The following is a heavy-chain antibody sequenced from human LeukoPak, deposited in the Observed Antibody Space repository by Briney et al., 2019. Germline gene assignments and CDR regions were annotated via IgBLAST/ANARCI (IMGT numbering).Heavy chain of an antibody. CDR3: ARATSGWLFDY. CDR1: GGSISSYY. D-gene: IGHD6-19*01. V-gene: IGHV4-4*07. Sequence: SETLSLTCTVSGGSISSYYWSWIRQPARKGREWMGRIYTSGGTNCNPSLRRRVAMSVDTSKNQFSLKLSSGTAADTAVYYCARATSGWLFDYWGQGTLVTVSS. J-gene: IGHJ4*02. CDR2: IYTSGGT.